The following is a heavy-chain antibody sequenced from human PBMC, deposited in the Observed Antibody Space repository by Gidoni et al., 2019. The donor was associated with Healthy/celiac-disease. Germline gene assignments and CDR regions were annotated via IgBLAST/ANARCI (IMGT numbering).Heavy chain of an antibody. V-gene: IGHV3-43*02. Sequence: EVQLVESGGGVVQPGGSRRLSCAASGFTFVDYAMHWVRQAPGKGLEWVSLISGDGVSTYYADSVKGRFTISRDNSKNSLYLQMNSLRTEDTALYYCAKDGRSIVGATHFDYWGQGTLVTVSS. CDR1: GFTFVDYA. CDR2: ISGDGVST. D-gene: IGHD1-26*01. J-gene: IGHJ4*02. CDR3: AKDGRSIVGATHFDY.